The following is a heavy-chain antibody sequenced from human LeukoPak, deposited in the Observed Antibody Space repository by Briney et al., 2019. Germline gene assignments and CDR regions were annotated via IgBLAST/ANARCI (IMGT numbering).Heavy chain of an antibody. CDR2: INHSGST. CDR1: GGSFSGYY. CDR3: ASIGAYYGMDV. J-gene: IGHJ6*02. V-gene: IGHV4-34*01. Sequence: KSSETLSLTCAVYGGSFSGYYWSWIRQPPGKGLEWIGEINHSGSTNYNPSLKSRVTISVDTSKNQFSLKLSSVTAADTAVYYCASIGAYYGMDVWGQGTTVTVSS. D-gene: IGHD3-3*01.